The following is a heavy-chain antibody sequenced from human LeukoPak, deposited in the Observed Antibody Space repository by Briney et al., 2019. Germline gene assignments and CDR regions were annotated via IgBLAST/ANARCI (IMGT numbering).Heavy chain of an antibody. CDR1: GGSISSYY. V-gene: IGHV4-4*07. J-gene: IGHJ4*02. CDR3: VGYCSSTSCASGVY. D-gene: IGHD2-2*01. CDR2: IYTSGST. Sequence: PSETLSLTCTVSGGSISSYYWSWIRQPAGNGLEWIGRIYTSGSTNYNPSLKSRVTMSVDPSKNQFSLKLSSVTDADTAVYYCVGYCSSTSCASGVYWGQGTLVTVSS.